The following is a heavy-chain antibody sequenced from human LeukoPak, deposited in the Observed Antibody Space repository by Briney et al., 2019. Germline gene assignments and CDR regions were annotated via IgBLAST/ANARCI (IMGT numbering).Heavy chain of an antibody. CDR3: ARGRVDAFDI. V-gene: IGHV3-23*01. J-gene: IGHJ3*02. CDR1: GFTFSSYA. Sequence: GGSLRLSCAASGFTFSSYAMNWVRQAPGKGLEWVSAITGSGGRTYYADSVKGRFTISRDNSKNTLYLQMNSLRAEDTAVYYCARGRVDAFDIWGQGTMVTVSS. CDR2: ITGSGGRT.